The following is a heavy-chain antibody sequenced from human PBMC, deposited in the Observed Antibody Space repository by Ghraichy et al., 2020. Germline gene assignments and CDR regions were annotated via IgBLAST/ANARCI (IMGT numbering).Heavy chain of an antibody. V-gene: IGHV4-59*08. D-gene: IGHD1-26*01. CDR1: GGSISSYY. CDR3: ARRRWELLKDYYYYYMDV. J-gene: IGHJ6*03. Sequence: SKTLSLTCTVSGGSISSYYWSWIRQPPGKGLEWIGYIYYSGSTNYNPSLKSRVTISVDTSKNQFSLKLSSVTAADTAVYYCARRRWELLKDYYYYYMDVWGKGTTVTVSS. CDR2: IYYSGST.